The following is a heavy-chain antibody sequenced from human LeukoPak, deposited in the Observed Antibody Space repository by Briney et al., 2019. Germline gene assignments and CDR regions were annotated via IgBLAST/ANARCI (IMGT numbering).Heavy chain of an antibody. CDR1: GFTFSNCA. CDR3: ARGQLDIVVVPAAIPVGY. J-gene: IGHJ4*02. D-gene: IGHD2-2*02. CDR2: ISYDGSNK. Sequence: PGRSLRLSCAASGFTFSNCAMHWVRQAPGKGLEWVAVISYDGSNKYYADSVKGRFTISRDNSKTTLYLQMNSLRVEDTAVYYCARGQLDIVVVPAAIPVGYWGQGTPVTVSS. V-gene: IGHV3-30*04.